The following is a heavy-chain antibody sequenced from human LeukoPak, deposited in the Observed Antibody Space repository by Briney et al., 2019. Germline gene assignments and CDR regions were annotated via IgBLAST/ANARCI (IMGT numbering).Heavy chain of an antibody. CDR1: GFTFTSSA. CDR2: IVVCSGNT. D-gene: IGHD3-9*01. J-gene: IGHJ4*02. V-gene: IGHV1-58*01. CDR3: ATRGLRYFDWPHY. Sequence: SVKVSCKASGFTFTSSAVKWVREARRQRLEWIGWIVVCSGNTNYAQKFKERVTITRDMSTSTAYMEQSSLRSEDTAVYYCATRGLRYFDWPHYWGEGPLVTVSS.